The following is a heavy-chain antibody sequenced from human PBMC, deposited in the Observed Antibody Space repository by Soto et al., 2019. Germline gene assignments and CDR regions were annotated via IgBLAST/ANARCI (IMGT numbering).Heavy chain of an antibody. CDR1: GGTFSSYT. V-gene: IGHV1-69*02. CDR2: IIPILGIA. J-gene: IGHJ4*02. Sequence: QVQLVQSGAEVKKPGSSVKVSCKASGGTFSSYTISWVRQAPGQGLEWMGRIIPILGIANYAQKFQGRVTITADKSTSTAYMEVRSLGSEDTAVDYWARGRGGDIVATIWGQGTLVTVSS. D-gene: IGHD5-12*01. CDR3: ARGRGGDIVATI.